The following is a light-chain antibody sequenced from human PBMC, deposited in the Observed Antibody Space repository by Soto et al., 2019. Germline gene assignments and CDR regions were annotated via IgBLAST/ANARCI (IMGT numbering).Light chain of an antibody. CDR2: GNR. CDR3: QAYDYSLTASV. V-gene: IGLV1-40*01. J-gene: IGLJ3*02. Sequence: QSVLTQPPSVSGAPGQRVTLSCTGNSSNLGAGYDVHWYQQLPGASPKLVIFGNRNRPSGVPERFSGSKSGTSASLAIPVLQAEDEADYYCQAYDYSLTASVFGGGTQLTVL. CDR1: SSNLGAGYD.